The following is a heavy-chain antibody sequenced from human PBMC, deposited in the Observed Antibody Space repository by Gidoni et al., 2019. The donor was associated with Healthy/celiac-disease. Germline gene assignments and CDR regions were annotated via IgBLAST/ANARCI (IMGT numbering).Heavy chain of an antibody. CDR2: IYYSGST. Sequence: QLQLQESGPGLVKPSETLSLTCTVSGGSISSSSYYWGWIRQPPGKGLEWIGSIYYSGSTYYNPSLKSRVTISVDTSKNQFSLKLSSVTAADTAVYYCARASGYGVIDYWGQGTLVTVSS. CDR1: GGSISSSSYY. V-gene: IGHV4-39*01. CDR3: ARASGYGVIDY. D-gene: IGHD4-17*01. J-gene: IGHJ4*02.